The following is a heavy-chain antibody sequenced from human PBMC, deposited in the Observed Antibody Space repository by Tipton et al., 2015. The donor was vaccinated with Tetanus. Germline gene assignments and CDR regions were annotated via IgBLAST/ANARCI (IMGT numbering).Heavy chain of an antibody. CDR2: ISSSGRT. Sequence: GLVKPSETLSLICTVSGGSMNSYYWSWIRQPPGKGLEWLAYISSSGRTNSNYPLKSRITISQDTSKNQFSLKLTSVTAADTAVYYCARDPHTIRTGNHRGFDYWGQGTKVTVSS. J-gene: IGHJ4*02. V-gene: IGHV4-59*01. CDR1: GGSMNSYY. D-gene: IGHD3-10*01. CDR3: ARDPHTIRTGNHRGFDY.